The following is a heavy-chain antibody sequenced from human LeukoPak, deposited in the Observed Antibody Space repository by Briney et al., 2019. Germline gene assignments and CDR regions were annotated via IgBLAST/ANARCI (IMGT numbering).Heavy chain of an antibody. CDR3: ARLITPDGYCSSTSCPNYYYGMDV. Sequence: ASVKVSCKASGYTFTSYGISWVRQAPGQGLEWMGWISAYNGNTNYAQKLQGRVTMTTDTSTSTAYMELRSLRSDDTAVYYCARLITPDGYCSSTSCPNYYYGMDVWGQGTTVTVSS. V-gene: IGHV1-18*01. J-gene: IGHJ6*02. CDR1: GYTFTSYG. CDR2: ISAYNGNT. D-gene: IGHD2-2*03.